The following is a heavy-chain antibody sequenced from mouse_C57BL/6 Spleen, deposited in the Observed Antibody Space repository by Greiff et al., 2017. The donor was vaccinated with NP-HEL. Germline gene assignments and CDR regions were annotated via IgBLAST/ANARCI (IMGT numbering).Heavy chain of an antibody. J-gene: IGHJ3*01. CDR2: IDPSDSET. V-gene: IGHV1-52*01. CDR3: ARGEDYRGFAY. D-gene: IGHD2-14*01. Sequence: QVQLQQPGAELVRPGSSVKLSCKASGYTFTSYWMHWVKQRPIQGLEWIGNIDPSDSETHYNQKFKDKATLTVDKSSSTAYMQLSSLTSEDSAVYYCARGEDYRGFAYWGQGTLVTVSA. CDR1: GYTFTSYW.